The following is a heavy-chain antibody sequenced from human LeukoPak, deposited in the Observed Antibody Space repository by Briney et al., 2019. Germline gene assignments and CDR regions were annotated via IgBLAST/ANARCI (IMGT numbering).Heavy chain of an antibody. J-gene: IGHJ4*02. Sequence: GGSLRLSCAASGFTFDDYAMHWLRQAPGKGLEWVSLISWDGHSSYYADSLKGRFTISRDNSKSSLYLQMNSLRAEDTALYYCARVYRPYYDSSGYYDYWGQGTLVTVSS. V-gene: IGHV3-43D*03. D-gene: IGHD3-22*01. CDR3: ARVYRPYYDSSGYYDY. CDR2: ISWDGHSS. CDR1: GFTFDDYA.